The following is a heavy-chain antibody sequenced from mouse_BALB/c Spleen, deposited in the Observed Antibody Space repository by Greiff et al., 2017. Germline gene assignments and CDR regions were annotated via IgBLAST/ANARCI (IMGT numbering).Heavy chain of an antibody. CDR3: TRRTDYRYDDGVDY. CDR2: IRLKSNNYAT. D-gene: IGHD2-14*01. Sequence: EVKLVESGGGLVQPGGSMKLSCVASGFTFSNYWMNWVRQSPEKGLEWVAEIRLKSNNYATHYAESVKGRFTISRDDSKSSVYLQMNNLRAEDTGIYYCTRRTDYRYDDGVDYWGQGTTLTVSS. CDR1: GFTFSNYW. V-gene: IGHV6-6*02. J-gene: IGHJ2*01.